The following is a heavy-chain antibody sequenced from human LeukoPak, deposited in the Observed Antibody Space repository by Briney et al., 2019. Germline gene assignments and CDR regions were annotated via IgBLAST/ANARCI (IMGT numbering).Heavy chain of an antibody. V-gene: IGHV1-18*01. D-gene: IGHD3-10*01. J-gene: IGHJ4*02. CDR2: ISAYNGNT. CDR1: GYTFTSYG. CDR3: ARGLYYYGSGSYYPFDY. Sequence: GASVKVSCKASGYTFTSYGISWVRQAPGQGLEWMGWISAYNGNTNYAQKLQGRVTMTTDTSTSTAYMELRSLRSDDTAVYYCARGLYYYGSGSYYPFDYWAQGTLVTVSS.